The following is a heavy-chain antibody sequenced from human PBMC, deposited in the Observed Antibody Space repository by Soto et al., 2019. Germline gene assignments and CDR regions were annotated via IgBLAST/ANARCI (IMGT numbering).Heavy chain of an antibody. CDR3: ARPNDNGDYDWYFDL. J-gene: IGHJ2*01. D-gene: IGHD4-17*01. CDR2: IRNKVNNYAT. V-gene: IGHV3-73*02. Sequence: QLVESGGGLVQPGGSLKLSCAASGFTFSDSALHWVRQASGKGLEWVARIRNKVNNYATIYAASVKGRFSISRDDSKSTAYLHLNSLKTEDTALYYCARPNDNGDYDWYFDLWGRGTPVTVSS. CDR1: GFTFSDSA.